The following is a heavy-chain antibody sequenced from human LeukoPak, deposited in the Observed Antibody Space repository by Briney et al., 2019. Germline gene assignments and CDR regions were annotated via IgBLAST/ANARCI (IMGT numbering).Heavy chain of an antibody. CDR1: GFTFSTYA. D-gene: IGHD3-22*01. Sequence: PGGSLRLSCAASGFTFSTYAMNWVRQAPGKGLEWVSGIDNSGYTTFYADSVKGRFTISRDNSKNTLYLQMNSLRAEDTAVYYCAKEGGYYDSRFDYWGQGTLVTVSS. CDR3: AKEGGYYDSRFDY. J-gene: IGHJ4*02. CDR2: IDNSGYTT. V-gene: IGHV3-23*01.